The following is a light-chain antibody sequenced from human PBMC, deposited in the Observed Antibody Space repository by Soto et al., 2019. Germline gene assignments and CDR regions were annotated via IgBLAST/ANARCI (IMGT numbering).Light chain of an antibody. CDR1: QNINSY. Sequence: DIPVTQSPSSLSASVGDRVTITCRASQNINSYLNWYQQKPGKAPKVLIYAASSLQSGVPSRFSGSGSGTDFTLTISSLQPEDFGTYYCQQSFSILWTCGEGTKVDI. CDR2: AAS. V-gene: IGKV1-39*01. J-gene: IGKJ1*01. CDR3: QQSFSILWT.